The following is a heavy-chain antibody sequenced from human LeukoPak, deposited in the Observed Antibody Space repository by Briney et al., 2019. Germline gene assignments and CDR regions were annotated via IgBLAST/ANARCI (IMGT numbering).Heavy chain of an antibody. CDR2: VNPGGDST. Sequence: GGSLRLSCAASGFTFRIYSMTWVRQAPGKGLEWVSTVNPGGDSTYYADSVKGRFTICRDNSKNTVYLQMRSLRAEDTAIYYCAKDRAGTPWADWGQGTLVTVSS. D-gene: IGHD1-1*01. CDR1: GFTFRIYS. J-gene: IGHJ4*02. V-gene: IGHV3-23*01. CDR3: AKDRAGTPWAD.